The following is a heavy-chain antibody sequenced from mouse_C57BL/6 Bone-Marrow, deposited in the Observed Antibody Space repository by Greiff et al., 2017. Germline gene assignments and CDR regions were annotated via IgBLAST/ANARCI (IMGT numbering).Heavy chain of an antibody. CDR1: GYTFTNYW. CDR2: IYPGGGYT. Sequence: QVQLQQSGAELVRPGTSVKMSCKASGYTFTNYWIGWAKQRPGHGLEWIGDIYPGGGYTNYNEKFKGKATLTADKSSSTAYMQFSSLTSEDSAIYYCARGFAYHAMDYWGQGNSATVSA. J-gene: IGHJ4*01. CDR3: ARGFAYHAMDY. V-gene: IGHV1-63*01.